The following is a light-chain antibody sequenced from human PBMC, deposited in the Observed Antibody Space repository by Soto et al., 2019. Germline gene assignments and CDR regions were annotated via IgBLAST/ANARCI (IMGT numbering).Light chain of an antibody. V-gene: IGKV3-20*01. J-gene: IGKJ2*01. CDR1: QSVSTRS. CDR2: GAS. Sequence: EIVLTQSPGTLSLSPGERATLSCRASQSVSTRSLAWYQQKPGQAPRLLISGASSRAADIPDRFSGSGSGTDFTLTISSLEPEDFAVYYCQLYGSSSYTFGQGTKLEIK. CDR3: QLYGSSSYT.